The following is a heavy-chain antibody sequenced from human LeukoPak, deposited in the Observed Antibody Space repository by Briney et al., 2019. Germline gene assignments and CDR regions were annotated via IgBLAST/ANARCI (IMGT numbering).Heavy chain of an antibody. CDR3: ARAVGVTAIHNAFDI. D-gene: IGHD2-21*02. Sequence: GGSLRLSCATSGFTVSSNYMSWVRQAPGKGLEWVSVIYSGGGTDYADSVKGRFTISRDNSKNTLYLQMNSLRAEDTAVYYCARAVGVTAIHNAFDIWGQGTMVTVSS. J-gene: IGHJ3*02. CDR2: IYSGGGT. CDR1: GFTVSSNY. V-gene: IGHV3-66*02.